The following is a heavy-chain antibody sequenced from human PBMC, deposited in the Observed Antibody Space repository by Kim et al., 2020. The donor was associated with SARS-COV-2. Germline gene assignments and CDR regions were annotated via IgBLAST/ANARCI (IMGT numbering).Heavy chain of an antibody. CDR3: VRDLGFLWDA. Sequence: STHYADSVKGQFTISGDNSKNTVYLQMNALRVEDTAVYHCVRDLGFLWDAWGQGTTVIVSS. CDR2: ST. V-gene: IGHV3-23*01. J-gene: IGHJ6*02. D-gene: IGHD3-3*02.